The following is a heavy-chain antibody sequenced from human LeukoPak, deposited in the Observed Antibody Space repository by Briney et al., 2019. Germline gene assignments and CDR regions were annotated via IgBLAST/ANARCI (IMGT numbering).Heavy chain of an antibody. D-gene: IGHD3-3*01. CDR3: ARIKAGITIFGVVTDYYMDV. V-gene: IGHV2-70*11. CDR1: GFSLSTSGMC. Sequence: SGPALVKPTKTLTLTCTFSGFSLSTSGMCVSWIRQPPGKALEWLARIDWDDDKYYSTSLKTRLTISKDTSKNQVVLTMTNMDPVDTATYYCARIKAGITIFGVVTDYYMDVWGKGTTVTVSS. J-gene: IGHJ6*03. CDR2: IDWDDDK.